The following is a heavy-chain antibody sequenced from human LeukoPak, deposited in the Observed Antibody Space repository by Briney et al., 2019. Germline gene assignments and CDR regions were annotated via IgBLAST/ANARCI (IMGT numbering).Heavy chain of an antibody. CDR1: GGSFSGYY. CDR2: INHSGST. J-gene: IGHJ4*02. D-gene: IGHD5-18*01. CDR3: ARGRGRGYSYGYQDY. V-gene: IGHV4-34*01. Sequence: PSETLSLTCAVYGGSFSGYYWSWIRQPPGKGLEWIGEINHSGSTNYNPSLKSRVTISVDTSKNQFSLKLCSVTAADTAVYYCARGRGRGYSYGYQDYWGQGTLVTVSS.